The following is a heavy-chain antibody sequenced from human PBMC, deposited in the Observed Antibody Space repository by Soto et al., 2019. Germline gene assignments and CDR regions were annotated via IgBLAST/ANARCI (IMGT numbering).Heavy chain of an antibody. J-gene: IGHJ3*02. Sequence: VKVSCKASGYTFTGHYIPWVRQAPERGLEWMGGLSPVFGTANYAQRFQGRVTMTADESTSTAYMELSSLRSEDTAVYYCARDHYGDGHNPFDIWGQATMVTVSS. CDR2: LSPVFGTA. D-gene: IGHD4-17*01. CDR1: GYTFTGHY. CDR3: ARDHYGDGHNPFDI. V-gene: IGHV1-69*13.